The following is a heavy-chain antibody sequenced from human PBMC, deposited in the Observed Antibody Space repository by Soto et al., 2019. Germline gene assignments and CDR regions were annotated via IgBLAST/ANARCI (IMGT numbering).Heavy chain of an antibody. V-gene: IGHV2-5*02. J-gene: IGHJ4*02. CDR1: GFSLSTSGGG. CDR3: AHSNPSSGSYYLDY. Sequence: SGPTLVNPTPTLTLTCTFSGFSLSTSGGGVGWIRQPPGKALEWLALIYWDDDKRYSPSLKSRRTITKDTSKNQVVLTMTNMDPGDTATYYCAHSNPSSGSYYLDYWGQGTLVTVSS. D-gene: IGHD1-26*01. CDR2: IYWDDDK.